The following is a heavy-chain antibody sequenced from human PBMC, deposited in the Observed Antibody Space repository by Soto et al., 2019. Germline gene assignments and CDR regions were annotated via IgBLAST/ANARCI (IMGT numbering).Heavy chain of an antibody. Sequence: TLSLTFAVSCGPIHSGGSSWSWIRQPPGKGLEWIGYIYHSGSTYYNPSLKSRVTISVDRSKNQFSLKLSSVTAADTAVYYCARVPGPWGQGTLVTVSS. CDR1: CGPIHSGGSS. J-gene: IGHJ5*02. V-gene: IGHV4-30-2*01. CDR3: ARVPGP. CDR2: IYHSGST. D-gene: IGHD7-27*01.